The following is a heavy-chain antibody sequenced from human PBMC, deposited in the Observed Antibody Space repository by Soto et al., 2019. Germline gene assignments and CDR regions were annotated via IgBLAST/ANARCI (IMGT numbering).Heavy chain of an antibody. D-gene: IGHD2-8*01. J-gene: IGHJ6*02. CDR1: GYTFTSYG. CDR3: ARDLGDCTNGVRYIYYYYYYGMDV. CDR2: ISAYNGNT. Sequence: ASVKVSCKASGYTFTSYGISWVRQAPGQGLEWMGWISAYNGNTNYAQKLQGRVTMTTDTSTSTAYMELRSLRSDDTAVYYCARDLGDCTNGVRYIYYYYYYGMDVWGQGTTVTVSS. V-gene: IGHV1-18*01.